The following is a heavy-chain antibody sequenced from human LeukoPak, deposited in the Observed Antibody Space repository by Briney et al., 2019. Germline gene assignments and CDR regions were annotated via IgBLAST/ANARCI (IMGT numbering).Heavy chain of an antibody. V-gene: IGHV4-4*07. D-gene: IGHD3-22*01. Sequence: KPSETLSLTCTVSGGSISSYYWSWIRPPAGGGLEWIGRIYTSGSTDYNPSLNSRVTMSVDTSKNQFSLKLSSVTAADTAVYYCARDRGYYDSSGYYAFDIWGQGTMVTVSS. J-gene: IGHJ3*02. CDR2: IYTSGST. CDR1: GGSISSYY. CDR3: ARDRGYYDSSGYYAFDI.